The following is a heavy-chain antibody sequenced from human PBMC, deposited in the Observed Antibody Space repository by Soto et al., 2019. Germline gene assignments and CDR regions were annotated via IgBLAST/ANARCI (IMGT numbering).Heavy chain of an antibody. V-gene: IGHV1-24*01. J-gene: IGHJ4*02. CDR1: GYSLTELS. CDR2: FDPENGET. CDR3: ATDIAYCTNGVCPF. Sequence: ASVKVSCKVSGYSLTELSIHWVRQAPGEGLESMGGFDPENGETFYAQKFQGRVTMTADTSTDTAYMELSSLRSEDTAIYYCATDIAYCTNGVCPFWGQGTLVTVSS. D-gene: IGHD2-8*01.